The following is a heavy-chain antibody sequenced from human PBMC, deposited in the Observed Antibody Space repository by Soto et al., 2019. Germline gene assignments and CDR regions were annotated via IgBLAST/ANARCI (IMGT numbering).Heavy chain of an antibody. Sequence: GASVKVSCKASGYTFTSYGISWVRRAPGQGLERMGWISAYNGNTNYAQKLQGRVTMTTDTSTSTAYMELRSLRSDDTAVYYCAREVSYYDSSGYYRGEFDYWGQGTLVTVSS. D-gene: IGHD3-22*01. V-gene: IGHV1-18*01. J-gene: IGHJ4*02. CDR2: ISAYNGNT. CDR1: GYTFTSYG. CDR3: AREVSYYDSSGYYRGEFDY.